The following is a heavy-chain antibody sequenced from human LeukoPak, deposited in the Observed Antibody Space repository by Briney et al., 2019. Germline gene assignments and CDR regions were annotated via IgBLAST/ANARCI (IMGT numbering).Heavy chain of an antibody. CDR1: GYTFVRYG. Sequence: GASVKVSCKASGYTFVRYGITWVRQAPGQGLEWMGWISTYNGNTNYAQKLQGRVTMTRDTSTTTVYMELRSLRFDDTAVYYCARDQGRGGRYYYYGMDVWGQGTTVTVSS. CDR2: ISTYNGNT. V-gene: IGHV1-18*01. D-gene: IGHD3-10*01. CDR3: ARDQGRGGRYYYYGMDV. J-gene: IGHJ6*02.